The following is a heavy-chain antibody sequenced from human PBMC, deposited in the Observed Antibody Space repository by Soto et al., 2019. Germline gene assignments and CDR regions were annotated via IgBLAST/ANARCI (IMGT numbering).Heavy chain of an antibody. CDR2: IDPNSGAT. Sequence: QVYLVQSGAEVRRPGASVKVSCTAFGYILTGYSLHWVRQAPGQGLEWMGWIDPNSGATNSAARFHGMVSMTRDTSISAAYLELSSLRSDDTAVYYCARGYGSSPNMELRFGMDVWGQGTTISVSS. CDR1: GYILTGYS. CDR3: ARGYGSSPNMELRFGMDV. D-gene: IGHD5-18*01. V-gene: IGHV1-2*02. J-gene: IGHJ6*02.